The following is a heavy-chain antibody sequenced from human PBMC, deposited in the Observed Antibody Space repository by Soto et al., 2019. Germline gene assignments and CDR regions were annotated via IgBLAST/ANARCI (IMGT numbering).Heavy chain of an antibody. CDR2: ISVSVGST. D-gene: IGHD2-21*02. J-gene: IGHJ4*02. CDR3: AKRDGPHSTSNAYFYDH. V-gene: IGHV3-23*01. Sequence: EVQLLQSGGGLVQPGGSLTLSCGVSGFPFAPSTMSWVRQAPGKGLEWVSTISVSVGSTYSADSVQGRFTVSSDISDNTPFLRMTSLTADDTAVYFWAKRDGPHSTSNAYFYDHWGRGVLVTVSS. CDR1: GFPFAPST.